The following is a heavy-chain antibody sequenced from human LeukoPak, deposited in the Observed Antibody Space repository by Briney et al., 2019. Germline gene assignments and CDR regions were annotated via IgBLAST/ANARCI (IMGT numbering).Heavy chain of an antibody. Sequence: GGCLRLSCAASGFTFSSYSMNWVRQAPGKGLEWVSSISSSSSYIYYADSLKGRFTISRDNTNTTLFLQMNSLRAEDTATYFCARRGTDASFSFFDVWGQGTMVTVSS. CDR2: ISSSSSYI. V-gene: IGHV3-21*01. J-gene: IGHJ3*01. D-gene: IGHD1-1*01. CDR3: ARRGTDASFSFFDV. CDR1: GFTFSSYS.